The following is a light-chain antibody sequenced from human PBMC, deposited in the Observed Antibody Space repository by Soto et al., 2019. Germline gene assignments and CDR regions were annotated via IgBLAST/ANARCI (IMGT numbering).Light chain of an antibody. CDR3: QQYNNWAYT. J-gene: IGKJ2*01. CDR1: QSVSSN. CDR2: GAS. Sequence: EIVMTQSPATLSVSPGERATLSCRASQSVSSNLAWYQQKPGQAPRLLIYGASTRATGIPASFSGSGSGTEFSLIISSLQSEDFAVYYCQQYNNWAYTFGQGTKLEIK. V-gene: IGKV3-15*01.